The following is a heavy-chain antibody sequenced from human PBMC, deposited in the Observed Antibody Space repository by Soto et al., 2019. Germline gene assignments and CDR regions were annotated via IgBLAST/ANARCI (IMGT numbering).Heavy chain of an antibody. CDR1: GGSISSYY. CDR2: IYTTGTT. CDR3: SRERGAVASTADAFDI. V-gene: IGHV4-4*07. Sequence: SETLSLTCTVSGGSISSYYWTWIRRPAGKGLEWIGRIYTTGTTNYNPSLKSRVTLSLDTSKNQFSLRLTSVTSADTAVYYCSRERGAVASTADAFDIWGQGTMVTVSS. J-gene: IGHJ3*02. D-gene: IGHD6-19*01.